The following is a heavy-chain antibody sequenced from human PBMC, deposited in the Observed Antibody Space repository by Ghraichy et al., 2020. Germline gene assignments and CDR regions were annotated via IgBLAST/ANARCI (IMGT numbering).Heavy chain of an antibody. Sequence: GGSLRLSCAASGFTVSNSYMSWVRQAPGKGLEWVSVIHSAGTAYYADSVKGRFTISRDNSKNILYLQMSSLRAEDTAVYHCSRDPGYGVKQEDWFDPWGQGTLVTVSS. CDR1: GFTVSNSY. D-gene: IGHD4-23*01. V-gene: IGHV3-53*01. CDR3: SRDPGYGVKQEDWFDP. CDR2: IHSAGTA. J-gene: IGHJ5*02.